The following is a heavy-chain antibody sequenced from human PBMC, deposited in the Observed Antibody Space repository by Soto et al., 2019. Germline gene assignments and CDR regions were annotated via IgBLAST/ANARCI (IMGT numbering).Heavy chain of an antibody. CDR2: INQSGST. CDR3: AREPKVGYSYGPYYYYGMDV. Sequence: SETLSLTCAVFGASFSGYDWSWIRQPPGKGLEWIGEINQSGSTNYNPSLKSRVTISVDTSKNQFSLKLSSVTAADTAVYYCAREPKVGYSYGPYYYYGMDVWGQGTTVTVSS. CDR1: GASFSGYD. D-gene: IGHD5-18*01. V-gene: IGHV4-34*01. J-gene: IGHJ6*02.